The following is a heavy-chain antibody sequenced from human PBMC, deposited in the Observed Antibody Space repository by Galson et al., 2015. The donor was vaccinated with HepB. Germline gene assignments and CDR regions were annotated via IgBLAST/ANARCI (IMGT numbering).Heavy chain of an antibody. CDR1: GFRFSSYS. CDR2: INTGGTHI. D-gene: IGHD4-17*01. CDR3: VKDLSRMTTGY. Sequence: SLRLSCAASGFRFSSYSMNWVRQAAGKGLEWVSSINTGGTHIYYADSGKGRFTISRDNAENSLFLQMNSLRVDDTAVYYCVKDLSRMTTGYWGQGTLVTVSS. V-gene: IGHV3-21*01. J-gene: IGHJ4*02.